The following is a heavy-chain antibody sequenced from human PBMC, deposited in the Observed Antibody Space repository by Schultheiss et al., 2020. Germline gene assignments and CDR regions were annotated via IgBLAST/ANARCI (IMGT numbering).Heavy chain of an antibody. CDR2: ISRSSSYI. Sequence: GGSLRLSCAASGFTFSGSAMHWVRQAPGKGLEWVSSISRSSSYIYYADSVKGRLTISRDNAKNSLYLQMNSLRAEDTAVYYCARDLGDIVVVPAAMGDAFDIWGQGTMVTVSS. CDR1: GFTFSGSA. J-gene: IGHJ3*02. D-gene: IGHD2-2*01. V-gene: IGHV3-21*01. CDR3: ARDLGDIVVVPAAMGDAFDI.